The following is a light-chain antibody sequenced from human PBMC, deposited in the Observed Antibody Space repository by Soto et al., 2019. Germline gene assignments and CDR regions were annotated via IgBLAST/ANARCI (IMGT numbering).Light chain of an antibody. CDR2: GAS. J-gene: IGKJ1*01. V-gene: IGKV3D-15*01. Sequence: IVLPQSPGTLSFSPGERATLSCRASQSVSSSYLAWYQQKPGQAPRLLIYGASNRATGIPARFSGSGSGTEFTLTISSLQYEDFAVYYCQQYNNWTPWTFGQGTKVDIK. CDR1: QSVSSSY. CDR3: QQYNNWTPWT.